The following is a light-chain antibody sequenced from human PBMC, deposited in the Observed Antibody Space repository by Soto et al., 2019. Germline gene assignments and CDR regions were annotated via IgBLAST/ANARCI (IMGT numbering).Light chain of an antibody. Sequence: EIVLTQSPATLSLSPGERATLSCRASQSVSSYLAWYQQKPGQAPRLLIYDASNRATGIPARFSGSGSGTDFPLTISSLEHEDFAVYCCQQRSNWITFGQGTRLEIK. J-gene: IGKJ5*01. CDR2: DAS. V-gene: IGKV3-11*01. CDR1: QSVSSY. CDR3: QQRSNWIT.